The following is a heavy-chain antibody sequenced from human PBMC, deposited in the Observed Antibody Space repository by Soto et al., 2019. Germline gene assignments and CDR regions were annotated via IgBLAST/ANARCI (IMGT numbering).Heavy chain of an antibody. CDR1: GFTFDDYA. CDR2: ISWNSGSI. V-gene: IGHV3-9*01. J-gene: IGHJ4*02. CDR3: AIWGWVDYGDYGFDY. D-gene: IGHD4-17*01. Sequence: DVQLVESGGGLVQPGRSLRLSCAASGFTFDDYAMHWVRQAPGKGLEWVSGISWNSGSIGYADSVKGRFTISRDNAKNSLYLQMNSLRAEDTALYYCAIWGWVDYGDYGFDYWGQGTLVTVSS.